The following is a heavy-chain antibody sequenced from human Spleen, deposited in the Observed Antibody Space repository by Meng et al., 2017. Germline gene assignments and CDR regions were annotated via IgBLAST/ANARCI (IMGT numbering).Heavy chain of an antibody. D-gene: IGHD4-11*01. J-gene: IGHJ4*02. CDR1: GGSISSGGYY. CDR2: MYYSGST. Sequence: QGQLKESGPGLVKPSQTLSLTCTVSGGSISSGGYYWSWIRQHPGKGLEWIGHMYYSGSTYYNPSLKSRVTISVDTSKNQFSLKLSSVTAADSAVYYCARGPTTMAHDFDYWGQGTLVTVSS. V-gene: IGHV4-31*03. CDR3: ARGPTTMAHDFDY.